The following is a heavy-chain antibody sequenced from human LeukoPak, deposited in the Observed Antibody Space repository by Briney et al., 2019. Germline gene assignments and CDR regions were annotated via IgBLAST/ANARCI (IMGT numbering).Heavy chain of an antibody. CDR1: GYTFTSNY. D-gene: IGHD6-13*01. CDR3: ATLIAAAGTH. V-gene: IGHV1-46*01. Sequence: ASVKVSCKASGYTFTSNYIHWVRQAPGQGLEWVGMIYPRDGSTSYAQKFQGRVTVTGGTSTSTVHMELSSLRSEDTAVYYCATLIAAAGTHWGQGTLVTVSS. J-gene: IGHJ4*02. CDR2: IYPRDGST.